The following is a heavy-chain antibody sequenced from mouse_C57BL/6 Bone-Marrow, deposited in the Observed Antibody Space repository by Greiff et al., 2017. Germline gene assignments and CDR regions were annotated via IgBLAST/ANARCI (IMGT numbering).Heavy chain of an antibody. J-gene: IGHJ4*01. V-gene: IGHV5-17*01. CDR2: ISSGSSTI. CDR3: ARQDYPYAMDY. Sequence: EVKLVESGGGLVKPGGSLKLSCAASGFTFSDYGMHWVRQAPEKGLEWVAYISSGSSTIYYADTVKGRFTISRDNAKNTLFLQMTILRSEDTAMYYCARQDYPYAMDYWGQGTSVTVSS. CDR1: GFTFSDYG. D-gene: IGHD5-5*01.